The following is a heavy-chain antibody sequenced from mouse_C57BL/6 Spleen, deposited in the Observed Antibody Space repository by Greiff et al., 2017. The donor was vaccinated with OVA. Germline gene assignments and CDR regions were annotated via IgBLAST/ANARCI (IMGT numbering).Heavy chain of an antibody. CDR1: GYSITSGYY. V-gene: IGHV3-6*01. Sequence: EVHLVESGPGLVKPSQSLSLTCSVTGYSITSGYYWNWIRQFPGNKLEWMGYISYDGSNNYNPSLKNRISITRDTSKNQFFLKLNSVTTEDTATYYCARGNDYDDAMDYWGQGTSVTVSS. D-gene: IGHD2-4*01. CDR3: ARGNDYDDAMDY. J-gene: IGHJ4*01. CDR2: ISYDGSN.